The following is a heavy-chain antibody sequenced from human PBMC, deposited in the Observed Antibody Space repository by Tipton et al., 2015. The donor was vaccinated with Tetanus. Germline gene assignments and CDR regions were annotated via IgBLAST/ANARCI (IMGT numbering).Heavy chain of an antibody. D-gene: IGHD1-1*01. J-gene: IGHJ1*01. CDR3: AKEVTWSLRYFQH. CDR1: GFTFDDYG. V-gene: IGHV3-9*01. Sequence: SLRLSCAASGFTFDDYGMHWVRQAPGKGLEWVSGVTWTSGVIAYADSVKGRLTISRDNAKNSLYLQMNSLRVEDTAVYYCAKEVTWSLRYFQHWGQGTVVTVSS. CDR2: VTWTSGVI.